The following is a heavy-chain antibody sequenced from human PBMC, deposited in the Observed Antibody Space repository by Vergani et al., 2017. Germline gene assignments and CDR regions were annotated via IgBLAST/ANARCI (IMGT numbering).Heavy chain of an antibody. D-gene: IGHD6-6*01. CDR2: FDPEYGET. V-gene: IGHV1-24*01. J-gene: IGHJ6*03. CDR3: ARGGYSSSSLIGYYYYMDV. Sequence: QVQLVQSGAEVKKPGASVKVSCKVSGYTLTELSMHWVRQAPGKGLEWWGGFDPEYGETIYAQKFQGRVTMTEDTSTDTAYMELSSLRSEDTAVYYWARGGYSSSSLIGYYYYMDVWGKGTTVTVSS. CDR1: GYTLTELS.